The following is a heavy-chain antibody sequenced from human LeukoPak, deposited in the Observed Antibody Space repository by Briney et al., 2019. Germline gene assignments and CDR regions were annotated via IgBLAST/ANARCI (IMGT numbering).Heavy chain of an antibody. D-gene: IGHD6-19*01. CDR1: GGSISSGDYY. Sequence: SQTLSLACTVSGGSISSGDYYWSWIRQPPGKGLEWIGYIYYSGSTYYNPSLKSRVTISVDTSKNQFSLKLSSVTAADTAVYYCARVEIAVDSFNYWGQGTLVTVSS. CDR2: IYYSGST. V-gene: IGHV4-30-4*01. J-gene: IGHJ4*02. CDR3: ARVEIAVDSFNY.